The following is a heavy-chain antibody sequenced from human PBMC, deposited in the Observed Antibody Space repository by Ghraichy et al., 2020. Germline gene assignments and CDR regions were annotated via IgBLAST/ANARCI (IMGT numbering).Heavy chain of an antibody. CDR1: GFTFSSYG. D-gene: IGHD5-18*01. Sequence: GGSLRLSCAASGFTFSSYGMHWVRQAPGKGLEWVAVIWYDGINKYYAESVEGRFTISRDNSKNTLYLQMNSLRAEDTAVYYCARDIEETIIGADTEMVSSPFLGLDVWGLGTTVTVSS. V-gene: IGHV3-33*01. J-gene: IGHJ6*02. CDR2: IWYDGINK. CDR3: ARDIEETIIGADTEMVSSPFLGLDV.